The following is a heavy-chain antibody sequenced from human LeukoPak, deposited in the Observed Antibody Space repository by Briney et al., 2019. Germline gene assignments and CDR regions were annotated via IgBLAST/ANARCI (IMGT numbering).Heavy chain of an antibody. J-gene: IGHJ4*02. CDR1: GGSIRSGGYY. Sequence: SETLSLTCIVSGGSIRSGGYYWSWIRQHPGKGLEWIGYIYYSGNAYYNPSLTSRVTISVDTSKNQFSLKLSSVTAADTAVYYCARAGYDSSGYSTYYFDYWGQGTLVTVSS. CDR2: IYYSGNA. V-gene: IGHV4-31*03. D-gene: IGHD3-22*01. CDR3: ARAGYDSSGYSTYYFDY.